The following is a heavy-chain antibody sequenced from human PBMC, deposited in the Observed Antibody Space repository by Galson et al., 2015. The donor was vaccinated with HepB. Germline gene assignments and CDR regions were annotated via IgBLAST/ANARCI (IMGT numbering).Heavy chain of an antibody. J-gene: IGHJ4*02. Sequence: SLRLSCAASGFTFSSYAMHWVRQAPGKGLQYVSGISNNGGTTYQADAVKGRFTISRDNSKNALYLQMSSLRAEDTAVYYCAKDGIMVSNNPYQLHFWGQGTLVTVSS. CDR2: ISNNGGTT. CDR3: AKDGIMVSNNPYQLHF. CDR1: GFTFSSYA. V-gene: IGHV3-64D*06. D-gene: IGHD2-8*01.